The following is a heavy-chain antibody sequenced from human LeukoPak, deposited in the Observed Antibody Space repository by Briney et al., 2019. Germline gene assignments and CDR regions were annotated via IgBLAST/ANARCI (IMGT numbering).Heavy chain of an antibody. CDR2: IFHSGST. J-gene: IGHJ5*02. Sequence: PSETLSLTCTDSVGSISSYYWSWIRQPPGKGLEWIGYIFHSGSTNYNPCLKSRVSMSVDTSKHQFSLRLSSVTAADTAVYYCARHSSLLAWFDPWGQGTLVTVSS. D-gene: IGHD1-26*01. V-gene: IGHV4-59*08. CDR3: ARHSSLLAWFDP. CDR1: VGSISSYY.